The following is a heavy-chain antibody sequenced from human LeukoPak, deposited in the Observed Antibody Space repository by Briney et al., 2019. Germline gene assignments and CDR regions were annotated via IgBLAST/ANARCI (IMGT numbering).Heavy chain of an antibody. D-gene: IGHD2/OR15-2a*01. CDR3: AGSSEYFTYFGL. V-gene: IGHV3-11*04. CDR2: MSSTGNTI. CDR1: GFTLSNYY. Sequence: PGGSLRLSCAASGFTLSNYYMSWIRQTPGKGLEWISYMSSTGNTIYYEASVKGRFTVSRDSAKNSLFLQMDSLRAEDTGVYFCAGSSEYFTYFGLWGRGSLVTVSS. J-gene: IGHJ2*01.